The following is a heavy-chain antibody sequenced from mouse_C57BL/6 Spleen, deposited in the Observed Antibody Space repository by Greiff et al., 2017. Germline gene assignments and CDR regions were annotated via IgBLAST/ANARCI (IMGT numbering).Heavy chain of an antibody. Sequence: VQLQQSGPELVKPGASVKISCKASGYAFSSSWLNWVKQRPGKGLEWIGRIYPGDGDTNYNGKFKGKATLTADKSSSTAYMQLSSLTSEDSAVYFCARGGVYFAYWGQGTLVTVSA. CDR1: GYAFSSSW. CDR3: ARGGVYFAY. CDR2: IYPGDGDT. V-gene: IGHV1-82*01. J-gene: IGHJ3*01.